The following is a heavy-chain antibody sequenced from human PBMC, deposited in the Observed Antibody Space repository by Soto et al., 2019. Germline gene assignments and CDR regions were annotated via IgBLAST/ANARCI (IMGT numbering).Heavy chain of an antibody. V-gene: IGHV2-5*02. CDR3: AYRLCDRSCSWDVGYFDY. J-gene: IGHJ4*02. D-gene: IGHD2-15*01. Sequence: QITLKESGPTLVKPTQTLTLTCTFSGFSLSTSGVVVGWIRQPPGKALECLGIIYWDDDKRYSPSLMSRLTITKYPAKNHVVLTMINIDPVDKAIYYCAYRLCDRSCSWDVGYFDYWSQRMLFTVSS. CDR1: GFSLSTSGVV. CDR2: IYWDDDK.